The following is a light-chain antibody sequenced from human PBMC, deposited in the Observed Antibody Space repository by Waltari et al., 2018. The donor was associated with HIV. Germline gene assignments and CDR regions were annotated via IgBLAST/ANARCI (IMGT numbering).Light chain of an antibody. J-gene: IGLJ2*01. Sequence: QSVLTQPPSVSAAPGQKVTISCSGSSSNIGNNYVSWYQQLPGTAPKLLIYDNNERPSGLPDRFSGSQSGTSATLGITGLQTGDEADYYCGTWDSSLSAVVFGGGTKLTVL. CDR3: GTWDSSLSAVV. V-gene: IGLV1-51*01. CDR2: DNN. CDR1: SSNIGNNY.